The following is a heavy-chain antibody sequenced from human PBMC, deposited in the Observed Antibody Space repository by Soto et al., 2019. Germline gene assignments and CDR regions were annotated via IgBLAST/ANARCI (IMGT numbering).Heavy chain of an antibody. CDR3: ATEGKYKYAHDY. D-gene: IGHD2-2*01. CDR1: GFTFSTYV. J-gene: IGHJ4*02. Sequence: QPGGFLRLSCAASGFTFSTYVMHWVRQAPGKGLEWVAVLWYDGTNENYAGSVKGRFTISRDNSKNTLYLQMNSLRVEDTAVYYCATEGKYKYAHDYWGQGT. CDR2: LWYDGTNE. V-gene: IGHV3-33*01.